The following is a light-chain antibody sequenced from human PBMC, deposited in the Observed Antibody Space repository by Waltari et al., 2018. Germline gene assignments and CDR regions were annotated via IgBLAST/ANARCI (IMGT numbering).Light chain of an antibody. V-gene: IGLV1-47*01. CDR3: ATWDDRLSGWL. CDR1: SSNIGSQY. J-gene: IGLJ3*02. Sequence: QSVLTQTPSASGTPGQRVTISCSGSSSNIGSQYVSWYQQLPGTAPKLLIYKNDQRPSGVPARFSGSKSGTSASLAISGLRSEDEADYYCATWDDRLSGWLFGGGTKLTAL. CDR2: KND.